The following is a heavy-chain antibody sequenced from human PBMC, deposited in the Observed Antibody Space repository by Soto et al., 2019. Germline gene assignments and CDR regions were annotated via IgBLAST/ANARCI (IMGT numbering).Heavy chain of an antibody. J-gene: IGHJ4*02. V-gene: IGHV3-30-3*01. CDR3: ARSVGWSSSWYPEDY. Sequence: QVQLVESGGGVVQPGRSLRLSCAASGFTFSSYAMHWVRQAPGKGLEWVAVISYDGSNKYYADSVKGRFTISRDNSKNTLYLQMNSLRAEDTAVYYCARSVGWSSSWYPEDYWGQGTLVTVSS. D-gene: IGHD6-13*01. CDR1: GFTFSSYA. CDR2: ISYDGSNK.